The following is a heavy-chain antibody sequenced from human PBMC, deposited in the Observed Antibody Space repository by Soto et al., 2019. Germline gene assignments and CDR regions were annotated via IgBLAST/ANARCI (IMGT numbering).Heavy chain of an antibody. CDR1: GYSFTSYW. CDR3: ARVTTVVTPVDYYYYGMDV. V-gene: IGHV5-51*01. Sequence: GESLKISCKGSGYSFTSYWIGWVRQMPGKGLEWMGIIYPGDSDTRYSPSFQGQVTISADKSISTAYLQWSSLKVSDTAMYYCARVTTVVTPVDYYYYGMDVWGQGTTVTVSS. D-gene: IGHD4-17*01. CDR2: IYPGDSDT. J-gene: IGHJ6*02.